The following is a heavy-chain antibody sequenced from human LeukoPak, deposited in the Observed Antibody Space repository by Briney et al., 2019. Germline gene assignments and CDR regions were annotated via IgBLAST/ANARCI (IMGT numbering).Heavy chain of an antibody. CDR3: ARGGYDYLWGSYRYHLDY. V-gene: IGHV3-74*01. J-gene: IGHJ4*02. Sequence: PGGSLRLSCAASGFTFSSYWMHWVRQAPGKGLVWVSRINSDGSSTSYADSVKGRFTISRDNAKNTLYLQMNSLRAEDTAVYYCARGGYDYLWGSYRYHLDYWGQGTLVTVSS. CDR2: INSDGSST. D-gene: IGHD3-16*02. CDR1: GFTFSSYW.